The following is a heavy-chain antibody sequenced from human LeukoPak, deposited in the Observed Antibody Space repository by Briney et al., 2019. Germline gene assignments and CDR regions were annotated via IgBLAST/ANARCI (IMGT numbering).Heavy chain of an antibody. J-gene: IGHJ4*02. CDR2: INAYNGNK. D-gene: IGHD3-22*01. Sequence: SVKVSCKASVYTFTSYGISWVRPAPGQGREWMGWINAYNGNKNYAQKLQGRVTMTTDTSTSTAYMELRSLRSDDTAVYYCARDYYDSSFDYWGQGTLVTVSS. V-gene: IGHV1-18*01. CDR1: VYTFTSYG. CDR3: ARDYYDSSFDY.